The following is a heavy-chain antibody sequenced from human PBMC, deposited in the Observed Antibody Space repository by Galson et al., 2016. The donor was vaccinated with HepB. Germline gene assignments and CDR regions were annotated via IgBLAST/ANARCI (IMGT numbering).Heavy chain of an antibody. CDR3: AREVPPYGSSAYVMDV. Sequence: SVKVSCKASGGTFSTYTINWVRQAPGQGLEWMGRIIPILGKTNYARKFQGRVTITADKSTSTAYMELSSLRSEDTAVYHCAREVPPYGSSAYVMDVWGKGTAVIVSS. CDR2: IIPILGKT. V-gene: IGHV1-69*08. D-gene: IGHD6-13*01. CDR1: GGTFSTYT. J-gene: IGHJ6*04.